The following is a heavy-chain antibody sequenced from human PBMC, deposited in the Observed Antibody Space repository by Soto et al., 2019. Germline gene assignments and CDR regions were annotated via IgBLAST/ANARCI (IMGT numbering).Heavy chain of an antibody. V-gene: IGHV4-30-2*01. CDR3: ARGQQRGGSSGWSL. CDR1: GGSISSGGYS. J-gene: IGHJ4*02. CDR2: IYHSGST. D-gene: IGHD6-19*01. Sequence: PSETLSLTCAVSGGSISSGGYSWSWIRQPPGKGLEWIGYIYHSGSTYYNPSLKSRVTISVDTSKNQFSLNLNSVTAADTAVYYCARGQQRGGSSGWSLWGQGTLGTV.